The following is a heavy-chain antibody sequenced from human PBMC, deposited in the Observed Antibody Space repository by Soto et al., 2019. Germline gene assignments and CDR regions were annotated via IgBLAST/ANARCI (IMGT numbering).Heavy chain of an antibody. CDR1: GGPCSGYY. D-gene: IGHD3-10*01. Sequence: PETLSLTCAVYGGPCSGYYWSWIRQPPGQGLEWIGEINHRGSTNYNPSLKSRVPISVDTSKHQLSLKLSSVTAADTAVYYCARGQNVLLWFGESDYYGMDVWGQGTPVT. J-gene: IGHJ6*02. CDR2: INHRGST. V-gene: IGHV4-34*01. CDR3: ARGQNVLLWFGESDYYGMDV.